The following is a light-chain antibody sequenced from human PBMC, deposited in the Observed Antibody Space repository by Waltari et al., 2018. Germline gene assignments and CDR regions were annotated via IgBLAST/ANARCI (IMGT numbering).Light chain of an antibody. Sequence: TVLTPSPPSLPESLTQRDTLNCQSRPGVLYRSNNKNYLAWYQQKPGQPPKLLILWASARESGVPDRFSDSGSGTDFTLTISSLQAEDVAVYYCQQYDSTLPTFGGGTKVGIK. CDR2: WAS. V-gene: IGKV4-1*01. CDR3: QQYDSTLPT. J-gene: IGKJ4*01. CDR1: PGVLYRSNNKNY.